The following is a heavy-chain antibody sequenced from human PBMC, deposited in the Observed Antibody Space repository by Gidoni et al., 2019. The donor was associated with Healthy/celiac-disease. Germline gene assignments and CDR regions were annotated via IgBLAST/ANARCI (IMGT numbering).Heavy chain of an antibody. V-gene: IGHV3-23*01. CDR2: ISGRGGST. D-gene: IGHD2-2*01. CDR1: GSTLSTCA. CDR3: AKGLPAADTGIFDF. Sequence: EVQLLESGGGLVQPGGSLRLSCAASGSTLSTCAMNWVRQAPGKGLEWVSTISGRGGSTHTADSLKGRFTISRDNSKSMLFLHLSTLRAEDTAIYYCAKGLPAADTGIFDFWGQGTLVTVSS. J-gene: IGHJ4*02.